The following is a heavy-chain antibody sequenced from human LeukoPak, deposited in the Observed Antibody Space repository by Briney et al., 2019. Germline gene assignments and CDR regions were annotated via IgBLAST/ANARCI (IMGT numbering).Heavy chain of an antibody. J-gene: IGHJ4*02. CDR3: AKEPALNYYDSSGYYDY. Sequence: GGSLRLSCAASGFTFSSYAMSWVRQAPGKGLEWVSAISGSGGSTYYADSVKGRFTISSDNSKNTLYLQMNSLRAEDTAVYYCAKEPALNYYDSSGYYDYWGQGTLVTVSS. CDR2: ISGSGGST. V-gene: IGHV3-23*01. D-gene: IGHD3-22*01. CDR1: GFTFSSYA.